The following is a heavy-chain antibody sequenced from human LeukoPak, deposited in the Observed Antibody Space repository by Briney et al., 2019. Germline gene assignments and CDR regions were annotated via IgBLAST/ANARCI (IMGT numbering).Heavy chain of an antibody. CDR2: INHSGST. Sequence: SETPSLTCAVYGGSFSGYYWSWIRQPPGKGLEWIGEINHSGSTNYNPSLKSRVTISVDTSKNQFSLKLSSVTAADTAVYYCARGVVRGVLMAGYLGGGTLVTVSS. CDR1: GGSFSGYY. CDR3: ARGVVRGVLMAGY. V-gene: IGHV4-34*01. D-gene: IGHD3-10*01. J-gene: IGHJ4*02.